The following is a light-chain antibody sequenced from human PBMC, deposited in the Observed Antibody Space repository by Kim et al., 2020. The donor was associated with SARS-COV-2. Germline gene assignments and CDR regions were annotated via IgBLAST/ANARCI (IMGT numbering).Light chain of an antibody. CDR1: KNGTKN. CDR3: QVWDSSTGV. Sequence: SVALGQTARITCGGNKNGTKNVHWFQQKPGQAPVLVIYRDRNRPSGIPERFSGSNSGNTATLTISRAQPGDEADYYSQVWDSSTGVFGGGTQLTVL. CDR2: RDR. J-gene: IGLJ3*02. V-gene: IGLV3-9*01.